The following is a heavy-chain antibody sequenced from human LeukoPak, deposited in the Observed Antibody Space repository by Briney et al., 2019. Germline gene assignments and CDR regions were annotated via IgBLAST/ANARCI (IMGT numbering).Heavy chain of an antibody. CDR2: IYYSGST. D-gene: IGHD5-24*01. V-gene: IGHV4-59*12. J-gene: IGHJ5*02. CDR3: ARGQGWNSFDP. CDR1: GGSISSYY. Sequence: SETLSPTCTVSGGSISSYYWSWIRQPPGEGLEWIGYIYYSGSTNYNPSLKSRVPRSVDTSKNQFSLKLSSVTAADTAVYYCARGQGWNSFDPWGQGTLVTVSS.